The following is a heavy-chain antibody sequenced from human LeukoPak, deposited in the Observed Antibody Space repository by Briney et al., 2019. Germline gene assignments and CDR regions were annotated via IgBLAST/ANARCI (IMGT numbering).Heavy chain of an antibody. CDR3: ARNHASGVWFGELLFDY. V-gene: IGHV5-51*01. CDR2: IYPGDSDT. J-gene: IGHJ4*02. Sequence: GESLKISCKGSGYSFTSYWIGWVRQMPGKGLEWMGIIYPGDSDTRYSPSFQGQVTISADNSISTAYLQWSSLKASDTAMYYCARNHASGVWFGELLFDYWGQGTLVTVSS. CDR1: GYSFTSYW. D-gene: IGHD3-10*01.